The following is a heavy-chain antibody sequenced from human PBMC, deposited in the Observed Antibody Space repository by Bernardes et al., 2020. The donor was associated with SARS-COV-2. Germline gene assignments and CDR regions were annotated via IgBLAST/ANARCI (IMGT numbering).Heavy chain of an antibody. CDR3: ASPRRPYSSSWGDFDY. CDR1: GFTVSSNY. V-gene: IGHV3-53*01. Sequence: GGSLRLSCAASGFTVSSNYMSWVRQAPGKGLEWVSVIYSGGSTFYADSVKGRFTISRHNSKNTLYLQMNSLRAEDTAVYYCASPRRPYSSSWGDFDYWGQGTLVTVSS. D-gene: IGHD6-13*01. CDR2: IYSGGST. J-gene: IGHJ4*02.